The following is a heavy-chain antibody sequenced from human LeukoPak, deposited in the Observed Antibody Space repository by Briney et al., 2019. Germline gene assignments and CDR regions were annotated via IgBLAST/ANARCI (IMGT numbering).Heavy chain of an antibody. CDR2: IYHSGST. D-gene: IGHD6-6*01. CDR3: ARGGAARLHFQN. CDR1: GGSISTYY. V-gene: IGHV4-59*01. Sequence: SETPSLTCTVSGGSISTYYWNWIRQPPGKGLEWIGYIYHSGSTNYNPSLQSRVTISVDTSKNQFSLNLNSVTAADTAVYHCARGGAARLHFQNWGQGTLVTVSS. J-gene: IGHJ1*01.